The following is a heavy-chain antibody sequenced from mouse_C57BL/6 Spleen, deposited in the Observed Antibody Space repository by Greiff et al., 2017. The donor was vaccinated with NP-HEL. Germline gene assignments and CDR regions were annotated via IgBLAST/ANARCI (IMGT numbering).Heavy chain of an antibody. CDR3: AREGPGGFAY. D-gene: IGHD3-3*01. CDR2: INYDGSST. J-gene: IGHJ3*01. Sequence: EVQRVESEGGLVQPGSSMKLSCTASGFTFSDYYMAWVRQVPEKGLEWVANINYDGSSTYYLDSLKSRFIISRDNAKNILYLQMSSLKSEDTATYYCAREGPGGFAYWGQGTLVTVSA. V-gene: IGHV5-16*01. CDR1: GFTFSDYY.